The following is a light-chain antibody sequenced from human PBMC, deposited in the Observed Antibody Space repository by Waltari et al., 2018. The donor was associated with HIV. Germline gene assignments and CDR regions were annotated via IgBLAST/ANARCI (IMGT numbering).Light chain of an antibody. CDR1: NSTIRNTY. Sequence: QSVLTQPPSVSAAPGQKVTIPCSGSNSTIRNTYVSSYQQLPGTAPKLLIYDNNKRPSGIPDRFSGSKSGTSATLGITGLQTGDEADYYCGTWDSSLSAVLFGGGTQLTVL. J-gene: IGLJ2*01. V-gene: IGLV1-51*01. CDR2: DNN. CDR3: GTWDSSLSAVL.